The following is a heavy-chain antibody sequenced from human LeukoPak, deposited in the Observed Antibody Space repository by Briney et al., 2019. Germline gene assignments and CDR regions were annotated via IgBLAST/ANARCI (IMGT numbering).Heavy chain of an antibody. CDR1: GFIFSDHY. D-gene: IGHD6-13*01. CDR3: ARVSKGQQLKLGY. Sequence: PGGSLRLSCAASGFIFSDHYMDWVRQAPGKGLEWVGRSRNKANSYTTEYAASVKGRFTISRDDSKNSVNLQMNSLKTEDTAVYYCARVSKGQQLKLGYWGQGTLVTVSS. J-gene: IGHJ4*02. CDR2: SRNKANSYTT. V-gene: IGHV3-72*01.